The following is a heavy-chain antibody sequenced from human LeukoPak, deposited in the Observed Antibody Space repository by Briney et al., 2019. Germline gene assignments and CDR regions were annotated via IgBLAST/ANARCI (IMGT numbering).Heavy chain of an antibody. V-gene: IGHV3-23*01. CDR1: GFTFSSYA. Sequence: PGGSLRLSCAASGFTFSSYAMSWVRQAPGKGLEWVSAISGSGGSTYYADSVKGRFTISRDNSKNTLYLQMNSLRGEDTAVYYCARGTSSGYFQLYFDYWGQGTLVTVSS. CDR2: ISGSGGST. J-gene: IGHJ4*02. CDR3: ARGTSSGYFQLYFDY. D-gene: IGHD3-22*01.